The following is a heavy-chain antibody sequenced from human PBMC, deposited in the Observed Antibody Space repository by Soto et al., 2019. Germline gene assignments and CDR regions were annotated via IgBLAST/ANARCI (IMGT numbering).Heavy chain of an antibody. Sequence: EVQLLESGGGLVQPGGSLRLSCAASGFTFSSYAMSWVRQAPGKGLEWVSAISGSGGSTYYADSVKGRFTISRDNSKNTLYLQMNSLRAEDTAVYYCGKGKGQLVQAGVGYYYYGMDVWGQGTTVTVSS. CDR2: ISGSGGST. CDR1: GFTFSSYA. V-gene: IGHV3-23*01. J-gene: IGHJ6*02. D-gene: IGHD6-13*01. CDR3: GKGKGQLVQAGVGYYYYGMDV.